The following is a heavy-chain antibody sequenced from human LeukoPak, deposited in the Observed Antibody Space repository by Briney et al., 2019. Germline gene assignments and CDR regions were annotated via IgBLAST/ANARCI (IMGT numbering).Heavy chain of an antibody. V-gene: IGHV3-33*01. Sequence: GMXXXXQAPXKXVEGEAVIWYGVSNKYYADSVKGRFTISRDNSKNTLYLQMNSLRAEDTAVYYCARDGSGRWYFDYWGQGILVTVSS. CDR3: ARDGSGRWYFDY. D-gene: IGHD3-10*01. CDR2: IWYGVSNK. J-gene: IGHJ4*02. CDR1: G.